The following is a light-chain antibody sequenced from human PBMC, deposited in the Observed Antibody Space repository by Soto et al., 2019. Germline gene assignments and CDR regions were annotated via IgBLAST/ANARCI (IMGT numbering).Light chain of an antibody. CDR2: DVS. Sequence: QSALTQPASVSGSPVQSITISCTGTSSDVGGYNYVSWYQQHPGKAPKLMIYDVSNRPSGVSNRFSGSKSGNTASLTISGLQAEDEADYYCSSYTSSIYVFGTGTKVTVL. CDR1: SSDVGGYNY. J-gene: IGLJ1*01. V-gene: IGLV2-14*01. CDR3: SSYTSSIYV.